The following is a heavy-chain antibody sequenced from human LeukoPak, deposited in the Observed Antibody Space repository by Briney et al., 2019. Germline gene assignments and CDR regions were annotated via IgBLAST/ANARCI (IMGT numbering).Heavy chain of an antibody. V-gene: IGHV3-23*01. J-gene: IGHJ4*02. CDR2: ISAGHTFT. CDR1: GFAFSNYL. D-gene: IGHD3-22*01. CDR3: AKDLEGDDSSDYHL. Sequence: PGGSLRLSCAGSGFAFSNYLLSWVRQAPGKGLEWVSTISAGHTFTSFANSVEGRFTISRDNSRNTLYLQMNSLRVEDTAVYYCAKDLEGDDSSDYHLRGQGTLVTVSS.